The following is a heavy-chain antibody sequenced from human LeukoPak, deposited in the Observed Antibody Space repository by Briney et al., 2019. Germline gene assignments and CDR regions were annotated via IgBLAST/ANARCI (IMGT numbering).Heavy chain of an antibody. J-gene: IGHJ4*02. CDR1: GFTLRNYD. CDR3: ARDRETYYYDSSGLPLN. D-gene: IGHD3-22*01. CDR2: IRGSSGST. Sequence: GGTLRLSCAASGFTLRNYDINWVRQAPGKGLEWVSVIRGSSGSTYYADSVKGRFTISRDNSKNTLYLQMNSLRAEDTAVYYCARDRETYYYDSSGLPLNWGQGTLVTVSS. V-gene: IGHV3-23*01.